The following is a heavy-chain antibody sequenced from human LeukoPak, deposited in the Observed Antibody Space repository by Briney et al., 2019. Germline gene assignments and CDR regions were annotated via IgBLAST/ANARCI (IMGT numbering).Heavy chain of an antibody. CDR1: GGSINSGDYY. Sequence: SETLSLTCTVSGGSINSGDYYWSWIRQPPGKGLEWIGYIYYSGSTYYNPSLKSRVTISVDTSKNQFSLKLSSVTAADTAVYFCASAPTRAIFGVIPSRDWGQGTLVTVSS. D-gene: IGHD3-3*01. J-gene: IGHJ4*02. CDR3: ASAPTRAIFGVIPSRD. V-gene: IGHV4-30-4*08. CDR2: IYYSGST.